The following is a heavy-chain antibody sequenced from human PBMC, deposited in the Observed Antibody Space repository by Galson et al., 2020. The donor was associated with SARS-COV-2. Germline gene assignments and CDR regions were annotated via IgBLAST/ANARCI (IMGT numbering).Heavy chain of an antibody. CDR1: GGSISSGDYY. J-gene: IGHJ6*02. V-gene: IGHV4-30-4*01. CDR3: ARALLVGNGYYYDSSGYPSLGTIQGYGMDV. CDR2: IYYSGST. Sequence: SETLSLTCTVSGGSISSGDYYWSWIRQPPGKGLDWIGYIYYSGSTYYNPSPKSRFTITVDTSKNQFSLKLSSVTAADTAVYYCARALLVGNGYYYDSSGYPSLGTIQGYGMDVWGQGTTVTVSS. D-gene: IGHD3-22*01.